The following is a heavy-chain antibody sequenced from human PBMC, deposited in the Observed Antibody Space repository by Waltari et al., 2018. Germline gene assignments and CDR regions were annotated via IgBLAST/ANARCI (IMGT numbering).Heavy chain of an antibody. D-gene: IGHD3-22*01. V-gene: IGHV1-69*05. J-gene: IGHJ4*02. Sequence: QVQLVQSGAEVKKPGSSVKVSCKASGGTFSSYAISWVRQATGQGLEWMGRIIPIFGTANYAQKFHGSVTITTDETTSTAYMELSSLRSEDTAVYYCARSGFYDSRLTYFDYWGQGTLVTVSS. CDR3: ARSGFYDSRLTYFDY. CDR2: IIPIFGTA. CDR1: GGTFSSYA.